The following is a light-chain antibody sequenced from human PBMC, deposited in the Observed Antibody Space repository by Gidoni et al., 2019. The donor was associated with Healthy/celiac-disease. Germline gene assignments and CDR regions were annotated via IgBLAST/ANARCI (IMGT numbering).Light chain of an antibody. CDR1: SSNIGSGYD. Sequence: QSVLTQPPSVSGAPGHRVTISCTGSSSNIGSGYDVHWYQHLPGTAPKLLIYGNNNRPSGVPDRFSGSKSGTSASLAITGLQAEDEGDCYCQSYDSSLSGVVFGGGTKLTVL. CDR2: GNN. CDR3: QSYDSSLSGVV. J-gene: IGLJ2*01. V-gene: IGLV1-40*01.